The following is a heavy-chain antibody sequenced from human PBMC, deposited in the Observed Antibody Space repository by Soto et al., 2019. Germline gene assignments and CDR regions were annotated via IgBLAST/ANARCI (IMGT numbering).Heavy chain of an antibody. D-gene: IGHD2-15*01. Sequence: QVQLVQSGAEVKKPGSSVKVSCKASGGTFSSYAISWVRQAPGQGHEWMGGIIPIFGTANYAQKFQGRVTITADESTSTAYMELSSLRSEDTAVYYCARDLHIAFSGPLVGYFDYWGQGTLVTVSS. CDR3: ARDLHIAFSGPLVGYFDY. CDR1: GGTFSSYA. J-gene: IGHJ4*02. CDR2: IIPIFGTA. V-gene: IGHV1-69*01.